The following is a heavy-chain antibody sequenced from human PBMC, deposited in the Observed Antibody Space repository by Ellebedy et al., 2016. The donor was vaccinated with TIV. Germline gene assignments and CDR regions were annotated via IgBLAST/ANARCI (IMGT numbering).Heavy chain of an antibody. Sequence: GSLRLSCAVSGGSISSSNWWSWVRQPPGKGLEWIGEIYHSGSTNYNPSLKSRVTISVDKSKNQFSLKLSSVTAADTAVYYCAIYYDSSGTLGAFDYWGQGTLVTVSS. V-gene: IGHV4-4*02. CDR2: IYHSGST. J-gene: IGHJ4*02. CDR3: AIYYDSSGTLGAFDY. CDR1: GGSISSSNW. D-gene: IGHD3-22*01.